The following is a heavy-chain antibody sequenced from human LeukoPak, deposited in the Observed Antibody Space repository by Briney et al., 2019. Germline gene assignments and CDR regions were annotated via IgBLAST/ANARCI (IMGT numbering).Heavy chain of an antibody. D-gene: IGHD3-22*01. V-gene: IGHV1-18*01. Sequence: ASVKVSCKASGYTFTSYGISWVRQAPGQGLEWMGWISGYNGNTNYAQKLQGRVTMTTDTSTSTAYMELRSLRSDDTAVYYCARDGGYDSSGYYDLWGQGTLVTVSS. CDR1: GYTFTSYG. CDR3: ARDGGYDSSGYYDL. J-gene: IGHJ4*02. CDR2: ISGYNGNT.